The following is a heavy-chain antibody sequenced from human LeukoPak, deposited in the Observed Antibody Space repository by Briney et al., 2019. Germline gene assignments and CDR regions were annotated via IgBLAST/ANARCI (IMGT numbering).Heavy chain of an antibody. CDR2: ISGSSGST. Sequence: GGSLRLSCAASGFTFSNYAMSWVRQAPGKGLEWVSTISGSSGSTYYADSEKGRFTISRDNSKNALFLQMNSLRAEDTAVYYCAKSGPYCSSTSCNYFDYWGQGTLVTVSS. CDR3: AKSGPYCSSTSCNYFDY. CDR1: GFTFSNYA. V-gene: IGHV3-23*01. J-gene: IGHJ4*02. D-gene: IGHD2-2*01.